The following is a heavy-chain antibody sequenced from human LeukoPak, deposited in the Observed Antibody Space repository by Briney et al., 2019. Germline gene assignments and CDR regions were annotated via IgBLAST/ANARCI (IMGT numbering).Heavy chain of an antibody. Sequence: GESLKISCKGSGYSFTSYWIGWVRQMPGEGLEWMGIIYPGDSDTRYSPSLQGQVTISADKSISTAYLQWSSLKASDTAMYYCARFTHYYDSSGYYYYFDYWGQGTLVTVSS. J-gene: IGHJ4*02. D-gene: IGHD3-22*01. CDR1: GYSFTSYW. V-gene: IGHV5-51*01. CDR3: ARFTHYYDSSGYYYYFDY. CDR2: IYPGDSDT.